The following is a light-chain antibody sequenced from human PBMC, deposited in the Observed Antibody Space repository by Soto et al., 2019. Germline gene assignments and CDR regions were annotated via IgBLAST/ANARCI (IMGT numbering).Light chain of an antibody. CDR3: SSYTSSEDLV. J-gene: IGLJ2*01. CDR2: DVR. CDR1: SSDVGGYNY. V-gene: IGLV2-14*01. Sequence: QSVLTQPASVSGSPGQSITISCTGTSSDVGGYNYVSWYQQHPGKAPKLLIYDVRNRPSGVSDRFSGSKSGNTASLTISGLQAEDEADYYCSSYTSSEDLVFGGGTQLTVL.